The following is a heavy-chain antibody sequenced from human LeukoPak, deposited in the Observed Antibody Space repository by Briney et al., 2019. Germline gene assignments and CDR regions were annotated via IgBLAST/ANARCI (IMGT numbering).Heavy chain of an antibody. CDR2: IIPIFGIA. J-gene: IGHJ6*02. Sequence: SVKVSCKASGGTFSSYAISWVRQAPGQGLEWMGRIIPIFGIANYAQKFQGRVTITADKFTSTAYMELSSLRSEDTAVYYCAISRYSSSLEGMDVWGQGTTVTVSS. D-gene: IGHD6-6*01. V-gene: IGHV1-69*04. CDR3: AISRYSSSLEGMDV. CDR1: GGTFSSYA.